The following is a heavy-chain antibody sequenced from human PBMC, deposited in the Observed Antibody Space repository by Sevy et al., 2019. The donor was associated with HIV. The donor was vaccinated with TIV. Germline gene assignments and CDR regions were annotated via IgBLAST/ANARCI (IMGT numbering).Heavy chain of an antibody. CDR1: GFTFSSYA. D-gene: IGHD4-17*01. Sequence: GGSLRLSCAASGFTFSSYAMHWVRQAPGKGLEWVAVISYDGSNKYYADSVKGRFTISRDNSKNTLYLQMNSLRAEDTAEYYCARAVDYGDYGGYFDYWGQGTLVTVSS. CDR2: ISYDGSNK. J-gene: IGHJ4*02. V-gene: IGHV3-30*04. CDR3: ARAVDYGDYGGYFDY.